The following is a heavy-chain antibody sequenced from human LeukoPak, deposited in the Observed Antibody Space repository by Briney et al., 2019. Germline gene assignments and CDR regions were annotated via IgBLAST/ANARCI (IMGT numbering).Heavy chain of an antibody. CDR2: IHNSGST. Sequence: PSETLSLTCNVSGGSISSYYWSWIRQPPGKGLEWIGYIHNSGSTRYSPSLESRVTASLDTSKNQISLKLSSVTAADTALYYCARSPHNSAWYEKWFDPWGQGTLVTVSS. J-gene: IGHJ5*02. CDR1: GGSISSYY. V-gene: IGHV4-59*08. D-gene: IGHD6-19*01. CDR3: ARSPHNSAWYEKWFDP.